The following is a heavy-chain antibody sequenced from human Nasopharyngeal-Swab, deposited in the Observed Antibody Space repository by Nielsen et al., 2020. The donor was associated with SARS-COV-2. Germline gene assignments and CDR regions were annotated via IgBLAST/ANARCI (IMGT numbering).Heavy chain of an antibody. J-gene: IGHJ4*02. Sequence: ASVTVSCKASGYTFTSYALHWVRQAPGQRLEWMGWINAGNGNTKYSQKFQGRVTITRDTSASTAYMELSSLRSEDTAVYYCARGDPIVVVTQEVGIFDYWGQGTLVTVSS. V-gene: IGHV1-3*01. CDR1: GYTFTSYA. CDR2: INAGNGNT. CDR3: ARGDPIVVVTQEVGIFDY. D-gene: IGHD2-21*02.